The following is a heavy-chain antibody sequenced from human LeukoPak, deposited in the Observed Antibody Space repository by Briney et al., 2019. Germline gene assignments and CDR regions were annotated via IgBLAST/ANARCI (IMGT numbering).Heavy chain of an antibody. D-gene: IGHD3-10*01. CDR3: ARDWWWITMVLIYGMDV. Sequence: GGSLRLSCAASGFTFSSYSMNWVRQAPGKGLEWVAVISYDGSNKYYADSVKGRFTISRDNSKNTLYLQMNSLRAEDTAVYYCARDWWWITMVLIYGMDVWGQGTTVTVSS. CDR2: ISYDGSNK. V-gene: IGHV3-30*03. J-gene: IGHJ6*02. CDR1: GFTFSSYS.